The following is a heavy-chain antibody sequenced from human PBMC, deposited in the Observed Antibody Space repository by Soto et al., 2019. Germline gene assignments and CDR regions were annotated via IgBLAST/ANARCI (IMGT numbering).Heavy chain of an antibody. Sequence: ASVKVSCKASGYTFTGYYMHWVRQAPGQGLEWMGWINSNSGGTNYAQKFQGWVTMTRDTSISTAYMELSRLRSDDTAVYYCARVSGYSSGWYLVNFDYWGQGTLVTVSS. D-gene: IGHD6-19*01. V-gene: IGHV1-2*04. J-gene: IGHJ4*02. CDR1: GYTFTGYY. CDR3: ARVSGYSSGWYLVNFDY. CDR2: INSNSGGT.